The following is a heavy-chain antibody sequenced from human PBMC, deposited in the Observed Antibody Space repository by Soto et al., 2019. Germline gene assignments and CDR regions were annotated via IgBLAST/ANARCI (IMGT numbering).Heavy chain of an antibody. CDR1: GGSISSGDYY. D-gene: IGHD1-26*01. CDR2: IYYSGST. CDR3: ARREGPTGMDV. Sequence: NPSETLSLTCTVSGGSISSGDYYWSWIRQPPGKGLEWIGYIYYSGSTYYNPSLKSRVTISVDTSKNQFSLKLSSVTAADTAVYYCARREGPTGMDVWGQGTTVTVSS. J-gene: IGHJ6*02. V-gene: IGHV4-30-4*01.